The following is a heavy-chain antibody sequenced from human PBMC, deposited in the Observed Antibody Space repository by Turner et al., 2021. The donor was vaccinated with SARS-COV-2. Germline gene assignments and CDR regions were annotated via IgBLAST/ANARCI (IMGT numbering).Heavy chain of an antibody. CDR2: IYYSGST. V-gene: IGHV4-39*01. J-gene: IGHJ4*02. CDR1: GGSISSSSYY. CDR3: ARLVRRAEYYFDY. D-gene: IGHD3-10*01. Sequence: QLQLQESGPGLGKPSETLSLTCTVSGGSISSSSYYWGWIRQPPGKGLEWIGSIYYSGSTYYNPSLKSRVTISVDTSKNQFSLKLSSVTAADTAVYYCARLVRRAEYYFDYWGQGTLVTVSS.